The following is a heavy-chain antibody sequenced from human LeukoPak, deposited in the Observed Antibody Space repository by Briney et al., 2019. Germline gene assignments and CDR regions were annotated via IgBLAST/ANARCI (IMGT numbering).Heavy chain of an antibody. D-gene: IGHD3-22*01. J-gene: IGHJ3*02. CDR3: AGPDSSGYSDAFDI. CDR1: GGTFSSYA. V-gene: IGHV1-69*06. Sequence: SVKVSCKASGGTFSSYAISWVRQAPGQGLEWMGGIIPIFGTANYAQKFQGRVTITADKSTSTAYMELSSLRSEDTAVYYCAGPDSSGYSDAFDIWGQGTMVTVPS. CDR2: IIPIFGTA.